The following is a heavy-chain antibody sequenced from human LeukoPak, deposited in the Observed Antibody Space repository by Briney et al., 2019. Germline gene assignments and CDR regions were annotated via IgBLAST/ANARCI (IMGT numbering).Heavy chain of an antibody. CDR1: GFTFSSYW. Sequence: GGSLRLSCAASGFTFSSYWMTWVRQAPGKGLEWVANIKEDGSQKYYVDSVKGRFTISRDNAKNSLYLQMNSLRAEDTAVYYCARSRNPYHMDVWGKGTTVTISS. J-gene: IGHJ6*03. V-gene: IGHV3-7*01. CDR3: ARSRNPYHMDV. CDR2: IKEDGSQK.